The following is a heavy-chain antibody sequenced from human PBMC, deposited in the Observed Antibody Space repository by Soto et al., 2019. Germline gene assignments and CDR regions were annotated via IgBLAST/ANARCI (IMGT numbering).Heavy chain of an antibody. D-gene: IGHD6-13*01. CDR2: INHSGST. V-gene: IGHV4-34*01. Sequence: SETLSLTCAVYGGSFSGYYWSWIRQPPGKGLEWIGEINHSGSTNYNPSLKSRVTISVDTSKNQFSLKLSSVTAADTAVYYCARVLGPVWQQLEDYWGQGTLVTVSS. CDR1: GGSFSGYY. J-gene: IGHJ4*02. CDR3: ARVLGPVWQQLEDY.